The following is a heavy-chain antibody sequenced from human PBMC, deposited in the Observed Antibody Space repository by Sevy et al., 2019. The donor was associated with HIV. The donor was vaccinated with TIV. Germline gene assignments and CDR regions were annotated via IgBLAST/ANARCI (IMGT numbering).Heavy chain of an antibody. CDR2: IHSDDTT. CDR1: GFTVNSNY. J-gene: IGHJ4*02. Sequence: GGSLRLSCAASGFTVNSNYMTWVRQAPGKRLEGVSVIHSDDTTYHADSVKDRFTISRDNFKNTLYLHMSSLRAEDTAVYYCARGKSGYDYALNYWGQGTLVTVSS. CDR3: ARGKSGYDYALNY. V-gene: IGHV3-66*01. D-gene: IGHD5-12*01.